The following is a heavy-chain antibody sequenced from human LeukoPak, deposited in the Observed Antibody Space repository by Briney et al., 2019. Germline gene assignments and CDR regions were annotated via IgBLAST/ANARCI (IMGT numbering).Heavy chain of an antibody. CDR1: GDSVSSNSAA. D-gene: IGHD6-13*01. V-gene: IGHV6-1*01. CDR2: TYHRSKWYN. J-gene: IGHJ3*02. Sequence: SQTLSLTCAISGDSVSSNSAAWNWIRQSPSRGLEWLGRTYHRSKWYNDYAVSVKSRITINSDTSKNQFSLHLNSVTPEDTAVYYCARGPAYSSTWDSWKLGAFDIWGQGTMVTVSS. CDR3: ARGPAYSSTWDSWKLGAFDI.